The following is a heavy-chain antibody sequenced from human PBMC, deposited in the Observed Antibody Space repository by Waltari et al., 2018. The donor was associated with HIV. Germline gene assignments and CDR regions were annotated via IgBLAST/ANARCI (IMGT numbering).Heavy chain of an antibody. CDR2: INSDGNTT. CDR3: ARRSYCSGGSCTNYFDY. Sequence: EVQLVESGGDLVQPGGSLRLSCAASGFSFNNYWMHWVRQAPGQGLVWVSRINSDGNTTNYADSVKGRFTISRDNAKNTLYLQMNSLRAEDAAVYYCARRSYCSGGSCTNYFDYWGQGTLVTVSS. D-gene: IGHD2-15*01. J-gene: IGHJ4*02. V-gene: IGHV3-74*01. CDR1: GFSFNNYW.